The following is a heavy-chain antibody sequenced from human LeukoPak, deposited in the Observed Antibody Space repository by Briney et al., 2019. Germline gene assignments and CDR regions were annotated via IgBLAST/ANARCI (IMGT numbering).Heavy chain of an antibody. J-gene: IGHJ4*02. CDR3: VRGTIAAAGIDY. V-gene: IGHV3-74*01. D-gene: IGHD6-13*01. CDR2: IKGDGSSI. CDR1: GLIFRSYW. Sequence: GGSLRPSCEVSGLIFRSYWMSWVRQAPGKGLVWVSRIKGDGSSISYADSVKGRFTIFRDNAKNTLFLQMDSLRAEDTAVYYCVRGTIAAAGIDYWGQGTLVTVSS.